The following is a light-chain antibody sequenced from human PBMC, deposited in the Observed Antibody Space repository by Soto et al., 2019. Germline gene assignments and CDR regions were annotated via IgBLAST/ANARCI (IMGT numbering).Light chain of an antibody. CDR3: SSFTISDILL. CDR2: EVT. J-gene: IGLJ2*01. V-gene: IGLV2-14*01. Sequence: QSVLTQPASVSGSPGQSITISCTGSDSDIGTYNYVSWYQHLPGKAPRLIIYEVTNRPSGISNRFSGSKSGNTASLTISGLQPEDDGDYYCSSFTISDILLFGGGTKLTVL. CDR1: DSDIGTYNY.